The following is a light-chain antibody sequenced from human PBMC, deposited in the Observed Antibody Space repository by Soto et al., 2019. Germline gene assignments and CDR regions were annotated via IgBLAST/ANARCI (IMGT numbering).Light chain of an antibody. J-gene: IGKJ1*01. V-gene: IGKV1-39*01. CDR3: QQSYISPWM. Sequence: DIQMTQSPSSLSATIGDRVTITCRASQTISTYLNWYQQQPGKAPKLLIYAASTLQSGVPSRFSGSGSGTEFTLTISSLHPEDFASYCCQQSYISPWMFGQGTKVEIK. CDR1: QTISTY. CDR2: AAS.